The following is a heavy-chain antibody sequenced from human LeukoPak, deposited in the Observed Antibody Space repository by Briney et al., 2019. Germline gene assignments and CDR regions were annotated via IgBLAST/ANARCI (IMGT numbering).Heavy chain of an antibody. J-gene: IGHJ3*01. CDR3: AKLGYCSGNTCYHDAFDV. CDR1: GFTFSDYA. V-gene: IGHV3-23*01. Sequence: GGSLRLSCAASGFTFSDYAMSWVRQAPGKGLEWVSAMSGSGSRTYDADSVKGRFTISRGNSKNTLYLQMNSLRAGDTAIYYCAKLGYCSGNTCYHDAFDVWGQGTMVTVSP. D-gene: IGHD2-2*01. CDR2: MSGSGSRT.